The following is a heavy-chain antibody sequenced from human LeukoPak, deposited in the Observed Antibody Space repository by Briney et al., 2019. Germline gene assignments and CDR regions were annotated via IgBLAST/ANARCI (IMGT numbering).Heavy chain of an antibody. J-gene: IGHJ6*02. CDR3: AKYSSSSSRHDGMDV. CDR1: GVTLSSYA. Sequence: GGSLRLSCAASGVTLSSYAMNWVRQAPVKGLEWVSVISAGGGTAYYADSVKGRFTISRDNSKNTLYLQMNGLRVEDTAIYYCAKYSSSSSRHDGMDVWGQGTTVTVSS. CDR2: ISAGGGTA. V-gene: IGHV3-23*01. D-gene: IGHD6-6*01.